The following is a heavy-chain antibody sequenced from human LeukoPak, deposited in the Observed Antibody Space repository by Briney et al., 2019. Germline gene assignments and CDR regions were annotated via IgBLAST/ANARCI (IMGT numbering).Heavy chain of an antibody. CDR2: ISYDGSNK. CDR3: AKIPSLSSGWFDP. Sequence: GGSLRLSCAASGFTFSSYAMHWVRQAPGKGLEWVAVISYDGSNKYYADSVKGRFTISRDNSKNTLYLQMNSLRAEDTAVYYCAKIPSLSSGWFDPWGQGTLVTVSS. D-gene: IGHD6-6*01. CDR1: GFTFSSYA. V-gene: IGHV3-30-3*02. J-gene: IGHJ5*02.